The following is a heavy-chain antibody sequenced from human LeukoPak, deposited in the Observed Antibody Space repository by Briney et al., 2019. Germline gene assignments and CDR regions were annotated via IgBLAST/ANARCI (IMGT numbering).Heavy chain of an antibody. J-gene: IGHJ4*02. CDR2: ISSSSSTI. CDR1: GFTFSSYA. Sequence: PGGSLRLSCAASGFTFSSYAMHWVRQAPGKGLEWVSYISSSSSTIYYADSVKGRFTISRDNAKNSLYLQMNSLGAEDTAVYYCARGLVSDGYWGQGTLVTVSS. D-gene: IGHD2-2*01. CDR3: ARGLVSDGY. V-gene: IGHV3-48*01.